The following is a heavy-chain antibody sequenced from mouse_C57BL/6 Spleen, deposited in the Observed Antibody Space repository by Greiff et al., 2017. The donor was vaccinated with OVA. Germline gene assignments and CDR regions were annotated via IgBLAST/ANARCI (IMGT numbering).Heavy chain of an antibody. D-gene: IGHD1-1*01. CDR3: ARISDYYGSRSFFDG. CDR1: GYTFTDYN. J-gene: IGHJ2*01. CDR2: INPNNGGT. V-gene: IGHV1-18*01. Sequence: VQLKQSGPELVKPGASVKIPCKASGYTFTDYNMDWVKQSHGKSLEWIGDINPNNGGTIYNQKFKGKATLTVDKSSSTAYMELRSLTSEDTAVYYCARISDYYGSRSFFDGWGKGTTLTVSS.